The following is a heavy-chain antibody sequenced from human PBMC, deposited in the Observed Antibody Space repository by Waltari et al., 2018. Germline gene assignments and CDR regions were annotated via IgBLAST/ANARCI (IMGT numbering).Heavy chain of an antibody. CDR2: IFHNGNI. CDR3: ARRGTAGSWFFDF. J-gene: IGHJ2*01. Sequence: QVVLEESGPGLVKPSGTLSLTCAVSGGSLGSYNWWSWIRQTPGKGLEWIGEIFHNGNINYHPSLKSRLTISVDTSRRLFSLRLASVTVADTAVYYCARRGTAGSWFFDFWGRGTLVAVSS. D-gene: IGHD1-1*01. V-gene: IGHV4-4*02. CDR1: GGSLGSYNW.